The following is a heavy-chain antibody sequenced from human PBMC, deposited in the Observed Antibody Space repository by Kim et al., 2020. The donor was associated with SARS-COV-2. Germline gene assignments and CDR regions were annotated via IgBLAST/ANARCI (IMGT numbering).Heavy chain of an antibody. CDR2: IRSKADSYAT. J-gene: IGHJ5*02. V-gene: IGHV3-73*01. D-gene: IGHD6-13*01. CDR3: TRQSSSPDL. CDR1: GFTFSVSA. Sequence: GGSLRLSCAASGFTFSVSAMHWVRQASGKGLEWVGRIRSKADSYATTYAASVKGRFTISRDDSKNTAYLQMNSLKIEDTAVNYCTRQSSSPDLWGQGTL.